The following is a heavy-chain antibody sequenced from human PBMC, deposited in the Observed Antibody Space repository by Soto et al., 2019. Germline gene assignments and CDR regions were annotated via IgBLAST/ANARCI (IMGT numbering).Heavy chain of an antibody. D-gene: IGHD6-19*01. J-gene: IGHJ4*02. V-gene: IGHV3-33*01. CDR2: FWYDGSRT. CDR1: GFTFTNYV. CDR3: ARDGYRRGRYHDY. Sequence: QVQLVESGGGVVQPGRSLRLSCATSGFTFTNYVMHWVRQAPGKGLEWVAVFWYDGSRTDYADSVKGRLAISRDTSKNALLLKISRLSAEDTDVYYLARDGYRRGRYHDYWGQGTLVTDSS.